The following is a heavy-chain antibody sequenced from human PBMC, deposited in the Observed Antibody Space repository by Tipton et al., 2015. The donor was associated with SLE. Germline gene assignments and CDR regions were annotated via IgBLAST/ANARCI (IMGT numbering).Heavy chain of an antibody. CDR2: FYPGGTT. Sequence: TLSLTCTVSGGSIRSGDYYWSWIRQSAGKGLEWMGRFYPGGTTSYNPSFKSRVTMSADTSKNQFSLKLSSVTAADTAVYYCARGVYSGIYYFDSWGQGTLVTVSS. CDR1: GGSIRSGDYY. V-gene: IGHV4-61*02. D-gene: IGHD1-26*01. J-gene: IGHJ4*02. CDR3: ARGVYSGIYYFDS.